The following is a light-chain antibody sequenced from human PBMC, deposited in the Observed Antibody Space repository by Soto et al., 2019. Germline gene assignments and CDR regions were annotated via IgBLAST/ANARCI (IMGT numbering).Light chain of an antibody. V-gene: IGLV2-23*02. Sequence: QSALTQPASVSGSPGQSITISCTGTGSDVGSFNLISWYQHHPDKAPKLLIFEVNKRPSGVSFRFSGSKSGSTASLTISGLQAEDEAEYYCCSYAGSIPYVFGTGTKLTVL. CDR3: CSYAGSIPYV. CDR1: GSDVGSFNL. CDR2: EVN. J-gene: IGLJ1*01.